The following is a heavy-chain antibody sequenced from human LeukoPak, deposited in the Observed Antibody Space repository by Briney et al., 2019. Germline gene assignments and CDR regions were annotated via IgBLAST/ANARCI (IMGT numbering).Heavy chain of an antibody. D-gene: IGHD3-22*01. V-gene: IGHV4-59*01. CDR2: IYYSAST. Sequence: PSETLSLTCTVSGDSISNYYWSWIRQPPGKGLEWIGYIYYSASTNYNPSLKSRVTISVDTSKNQFSLKLSSVTAAGTAVYYCARGYHDFSGYWLSYFVYWGQGSLVTVSS. CDR1: GDSISNYY. J-gene: IGHJ4*02. CDR3: ARGYHDFSGYWLSYFVY.